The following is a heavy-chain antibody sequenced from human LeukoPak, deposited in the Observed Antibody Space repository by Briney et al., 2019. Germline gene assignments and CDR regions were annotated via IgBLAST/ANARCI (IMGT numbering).Heavy chain of an antibody. D-gene: IGHD5-12*01. CDR1: GYSFTSYW. Sequence: GESLKISCQGSGYSFTSYWIGWVRQMPGKGLEWMALIYPRDSDVRYSPSFQGQVIISADKSISTAYLQWSSLKASDTAMYFCARRAGLYTGYDIDYWGQGTLVTVSS. CDR3: ARRAGLYTGYDIDY. V-gene: IGHV5-51*01. CDR2: IYPRDSDV. J-gene: IGHJ4*02.